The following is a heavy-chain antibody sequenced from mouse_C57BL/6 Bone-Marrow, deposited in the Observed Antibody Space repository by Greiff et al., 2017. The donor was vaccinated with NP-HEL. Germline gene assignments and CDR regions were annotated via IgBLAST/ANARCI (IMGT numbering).Heavy chain of an antibody. J-gene: IGHJ2*01. Sequence: VMLVESGPELVKPGASVKISCKASGYAFSSSWMNWVKQRPGKGLEWIGRIYPGDGDTNYNGKFKGKATLTADKSSSTAYMQLSSLTSEDSAVYFCARLNYDPYYFDYWGQGTTLTVSS. CDR1: GYAFSSSW. CDR3: ARLNYDPYYFDY. CDR2: IYPGDGDT. D-gene: IGHD2-4*01. V-gene: IGHV1-82*01.